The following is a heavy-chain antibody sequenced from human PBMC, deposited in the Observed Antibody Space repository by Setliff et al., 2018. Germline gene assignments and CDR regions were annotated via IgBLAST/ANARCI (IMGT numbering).Heavy chain of an antibody. CDR1: GDSLSGDNYF. V-gene: IGHV4-30-4*02. J-gene: IGHJ5*02. CDR3: ARTSTYVLGSGSYWDRWFDP. Sequence: PSETLSLTCTVSGDSLSGDNYFWSWIRHLPGKGLQWLGHIYYTGKTYYNPSLKSRLEMSVDTSKREFALRLSSVTAADTAVYYCARTSTYVLGSGSYWDRWFDPWSQGILVTVSS. D-gene: IGHD3-10*01. CDR2: IYYTGKT.